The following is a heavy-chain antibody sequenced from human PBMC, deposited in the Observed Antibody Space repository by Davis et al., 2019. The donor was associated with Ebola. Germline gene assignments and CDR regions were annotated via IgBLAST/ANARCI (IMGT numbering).Heavy chain of an antibody. Sequence: PGGSLRLSCAVYGGSFSGYYWSWIRQPPGKGLEWIGEINHSGSTNYNPSLKSRVTISVDTSKNQFSLKLSSVTAADTAVYYCARGTAAARHGDYWGQGTLVTVSS. V-gene: IGHV4-34*01. CDR1: GGSFSGYY. CDR3: ARGTAAARHGDY. CDR2: INHSGST. J-gene: IGHJ4*02. D-gene: IGHD6-13*01.